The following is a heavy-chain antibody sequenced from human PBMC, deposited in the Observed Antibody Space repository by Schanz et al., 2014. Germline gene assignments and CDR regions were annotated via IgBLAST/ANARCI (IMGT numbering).Heavy chain of an antibody. CDR2: IIPSLGLA. J-gene: IGHJ4*02. D-gene: IGHD2-21*01. Sequence: QVQVVQSGAEVKKPGASVKVSCKASGYTFTDYGVIWVRQAPGQGLEWMGRIIPSLGLAKYEQKFQDKVTITADTSTTTAYMELSGLRSEDTAVYYCARDRLECGAECYSVEVFEIWGQGALXIVSS. CDR3: ARDRLECGAECYSVEVFEI. CDR1: GYTFTDYG. V-gene: IGHV1-69*04.